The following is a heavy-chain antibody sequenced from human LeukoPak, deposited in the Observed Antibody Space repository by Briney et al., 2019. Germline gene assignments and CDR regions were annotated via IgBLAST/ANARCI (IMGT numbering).Heavy chain of an antibody. Sequence: PGGSPRLSCAASGFTFSSYGMHWVRQAPGKGLEGVAVISYDGSNKYYADSVKGRLTISRDNSKNTLYLQINSLRAEDTAVYYCAKDLGIWGSYRSPQFDYWGQGTLVTVSS. D-gene: IGHD3-16*02. J-gene: IGHJ4*02. V-gene: IGHV3-30*18. CDR1: GFTFSSYG. CDR3: AKDLGIWGSYRSPQFDY. CDR2: ISYDGSNK.